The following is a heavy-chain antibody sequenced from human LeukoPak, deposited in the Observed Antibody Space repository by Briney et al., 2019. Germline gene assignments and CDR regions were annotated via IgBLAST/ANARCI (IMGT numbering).Heavy chain of an antibody. CDR3: AKRGGEVRATYNWFDP. CDR1: GFTFRNHW. J-gene: IGHJ5*02. Sequence: GGSLRLSCAASGFTFRNHWMHWVRQTPGKGLVWVSRISSDGSSTTYADSVKGRFTISRDNAKNTLYLQMNNLRAEDTAMYYCAKRGGEVRATYNWFDPWGQGTLVTVSS. V-gene: IGHV3-74*03. CDR2: ISSDGSST.